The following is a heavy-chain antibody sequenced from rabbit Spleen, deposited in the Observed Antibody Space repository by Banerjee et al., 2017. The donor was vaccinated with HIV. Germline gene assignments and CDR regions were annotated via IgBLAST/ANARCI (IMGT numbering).Heavy chain of an antibody. Sequence: QEQLVESGGGLVKPEGSLKLSCTASGFSFSNKAVMCWVRQAPGKGLEWIACINAVTGKAVYASWAKGRFTFSKTSSTTVTLQMTSLTAADTATYFCARGWGYTNSGYPFNLWGPGTLVTVS. CDR2: INAVTGKA. V-gene: IGHV1S45*01. D-gene: IGHD1-1*01. CDR1: GFSFSNKAV. CDR3: ARGWGYTNSGYPFNL. J-gene: IGHJ4*01.